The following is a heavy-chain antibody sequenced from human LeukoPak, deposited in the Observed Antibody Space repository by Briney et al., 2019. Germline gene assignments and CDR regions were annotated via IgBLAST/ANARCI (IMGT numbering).Heavy chain of an antibody. CDR1: GGSISSYR. V-gene: IGHV4-59*01. CDR2: MYYTWGS. Sequence: SETLSLTCTFSGGSISSYRRNWIRQTPGQGLEWIGYMYYTWGSNYNPSLKSRVAISVDASTNQFSLKVTSVTAADTAIYYCTTIKRGDIFGYFDFWGQGPWSPSPQ. D-gene: IGHD5-18*01. CDR3: TTIKRGDIFGYFDF. J-gene: IGHJ4*02.